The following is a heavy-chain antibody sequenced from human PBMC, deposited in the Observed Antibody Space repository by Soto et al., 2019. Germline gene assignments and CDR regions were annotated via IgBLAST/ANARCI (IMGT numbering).Heavy chain of an antibody. Sequence: ASVKVSCKASGYTFTSYAMHWVRQAPGQRLEWMGWINAGNGNTKYSQKFQGRVTITRDTSASTAYMELSSLRSEDTAVYYCARLGAYDFWSGYYQHYYYGMDVWGQGTTVTVSS. D-gene: IGHD3-3*01. J-gene: IGHJ6*02. CDR1: GYTFTSYA. V-gene: IGHV1-3*01. CDR2: INAGNGNT. CDR3: ARLGAYDFWSGYYQHYYYGMDV.